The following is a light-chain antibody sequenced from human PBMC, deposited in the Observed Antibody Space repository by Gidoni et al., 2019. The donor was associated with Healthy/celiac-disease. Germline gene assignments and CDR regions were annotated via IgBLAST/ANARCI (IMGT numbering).Light chain of an antibody. CDR1: QSSSSY. CDR2: AAS. Sequence: DIKMTQSPSSLSASVGDRVTITCRASQSSSSYLNWYQQKPGKAPKLLIYAASSLQSEVPSRFSGSGSGTDFTLPISSLQPEDFATYYCQQSYSTPRTFGQGTQLEIK. J-gene: IGKJ2*01. V-gene: IGKV1-39*01. CDR3: QQSYSTPRT.